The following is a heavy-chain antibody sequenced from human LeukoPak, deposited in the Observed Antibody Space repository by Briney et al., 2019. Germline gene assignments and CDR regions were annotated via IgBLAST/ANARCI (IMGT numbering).Heavy chain of an antibody. J-gene: IGHJ5*02. CDR1: GGTFSSYA. D-gene: IGHD2-2*01. CDR3: ARAPAVDIVVVPAALFDP. V-gene: IGHV1-69*04. Sequence: SVKVSCKASGGTFSSYAISWVRQAPGQGLEWMGRIIPILGIANYAQKFQGRVTITADKSTSTAYMELSSLRSEDTAVYYCARAPAVDIVVVPAALFDPWGQGTLATVSS. CDR2: IIPILGIA.